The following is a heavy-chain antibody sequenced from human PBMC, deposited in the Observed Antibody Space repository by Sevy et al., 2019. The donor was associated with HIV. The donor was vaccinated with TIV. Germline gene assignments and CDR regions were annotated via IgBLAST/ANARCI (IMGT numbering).Heavy chain of an antibody. V-gene: IGHV3-21*01. D-gene: IGHD2-2*01. Sequence: GGSLRLSCAASGFNFSSYSMNWVRQAPGKGLEWVSSISGLSNYIYYADSVKGRFTISRDNAKNSLYLQMNSLRPEDTAVYYCARDRCTITSCHEGNWFDPWGQGTLVTVSS. CDR2: ISGLSNYI. CDR1: GFNFSSYS. J-gene: IGHJ5*02. CDR3: ARDRCTITSCHEGNWFDP.